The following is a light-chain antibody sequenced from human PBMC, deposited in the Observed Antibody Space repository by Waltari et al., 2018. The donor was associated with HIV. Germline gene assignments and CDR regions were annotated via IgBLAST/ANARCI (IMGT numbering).Light chain of an antibody. Sequence: SYELTQPPSVSVSPGQTASITCAGEKLGDRYACWYQQRQGQSPVLVMYQDTKRPSGIPERFSGSNSGNTATLTISGAQAVDEADYYCQAWDSSTNLVFGGGTKLTVL. J-gene: IGLJ2*01. CDR3: QAWDSSTNLV. CDR2: QDT. CDR1: KLGDRY. V-gene: IGLV3-1*01.